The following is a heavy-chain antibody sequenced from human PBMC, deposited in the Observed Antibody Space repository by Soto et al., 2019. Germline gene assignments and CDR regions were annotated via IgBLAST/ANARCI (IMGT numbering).Heavy chain of an antibody. J-gene: IGHJ4*01. D-gene: IGHD3-3*01. Sequence: SCKSAGYSFDRYGIIWVRQAPGKGLEWVSYIDYSGSRTDYADSVKGRFTIPRENAKNSLYLQMYSLRAEDRAIYYCVRDRPFLVPTFIDYWGHGTLVTVS. CDR1: GYSFDRYG. V-gene: IGHV3-48*03. CDR2: IDYSGSRT. CDR3: VRDRPFLVPTFIDY.